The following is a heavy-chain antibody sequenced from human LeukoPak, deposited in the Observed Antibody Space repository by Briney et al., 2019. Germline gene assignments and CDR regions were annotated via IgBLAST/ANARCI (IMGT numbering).Heavy chain of an antibody. Sequence: SETLSLTCAVYGGSFSGYYWSWIRQPPGKGLEWIGEINHSGSTNYNPSPKSRVTISVDTSKNQFSLKLSSVTAADTAVYYCARGADYDSSGYTDFDIWGQGTMVTVSS. D-gene: IGHD3-22*01. J-gene: IGHJ3*02. CDR2: INHSGST. V-gene: IGHV4-34*01. CDR1: GGSFSGYY. CDR3: ARGADYDSSGYTDFDI.